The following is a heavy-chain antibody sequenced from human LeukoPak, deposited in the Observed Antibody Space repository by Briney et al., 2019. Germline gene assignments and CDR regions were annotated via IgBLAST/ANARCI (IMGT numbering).Heavy chain of an antibody. D-gene: IGHD5-18*01. Sequence: PSETLSLTCAVYGGSFSGYYWSWIRQPPGKGLECIGEINHSGSTNYNSSLKSRATISVDTSKNQVSLKVSSVTAADTAVYYCAREKMRRYSYGYSHWGQGTLVTVSS. CDR3: AREKMRRYSYGYSH. J-gene: IGHJ4*02. V-gene: IGHV4-34*01. CDR1: GGSFSGYY. CDR2: INHSGST.